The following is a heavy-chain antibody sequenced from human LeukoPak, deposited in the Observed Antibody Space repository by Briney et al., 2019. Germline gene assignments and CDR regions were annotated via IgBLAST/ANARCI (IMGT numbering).Heavy chain of an antibody. Sequence: GGSLRLSCAASGFTFSNAWMSWVRQAPGKGLEWVGRIKSNTDGGTTDYAAPVKGRFTISRDDSKNTLYLQMNSLKTEDTAVYYCTTDLQYSSGWLQIDYWGQATLVPVSS. CDR3: TTDLQYSSGWLQIDY. D-gene: IGHD6-19*01. J-gene: IGHJ4*02. CDR2: IKSNTDGGTT. CDR1: GFTFSNAW. V-gene: IGHV3-15*01.